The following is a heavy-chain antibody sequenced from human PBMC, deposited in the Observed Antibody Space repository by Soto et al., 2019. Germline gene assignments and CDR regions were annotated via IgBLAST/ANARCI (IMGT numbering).Heavy chain of an antibody. CDR3: ARAPLIGYCSSTSCYG. D-gene: IGHD2-2*01. CDR1: GFTFSDYY. Sequence: GGSLRLSCAASGFTFSDYYMSWIRQAPGKGLEWVSYISSSSSYTNYADSVKGRFTISRDNAKNSLYLQMNSLRAEDTAVYYCARAPLIGYCSSTSCYGWGQGTLVTVSS. J-gene: IGHJ4*02. V-gene: IGHV3-11*06. CDR2: ISSSSSYT.